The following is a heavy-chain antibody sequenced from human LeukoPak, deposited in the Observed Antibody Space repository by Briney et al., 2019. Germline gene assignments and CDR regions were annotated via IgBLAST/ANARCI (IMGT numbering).Heavy chain of an antibody. CDR3: ARTNQMTTVTTDYYYGMDV. CDR1: GFAFSSYS. CDR2: ISTSSNTM. J-gene: IGHJ6*02. D-gene: IGHD4-11*01. Sequence: GGSVRLSCAASGFAFSSYSIDWVRQAPGKGLEWVSCISTSSNTMYYADSVKGRFTISRDNAENSLYLQMNSLRDEDTAVYYCARTNQMTTVTTDYYYGMDVWGQGTTVTVSS. V-gene: IGHV3-48*02.